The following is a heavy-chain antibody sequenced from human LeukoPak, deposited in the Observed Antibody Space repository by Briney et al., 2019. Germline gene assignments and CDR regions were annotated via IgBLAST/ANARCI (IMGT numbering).Heavy chain of an antibody. D-gene: IGHD6-13*01. J-gene: IGHJ5*02. CDR1: GFTFSSYW. V-gene: IGHV3-7*01. CDR2: IKQDGSEK. CDR3: ARIAYSSSWTLGGSDP. Sequence: GGSLRLSCAASGFTFSSYWMSWVRQAPGKGLEWVANIKQDGSEKYYVDSVKGRFTISRDNAKNSLYLQMNSLRAEDTAVYYCARIAYSSSWTLGGSDPWGQGTLVTVSS.